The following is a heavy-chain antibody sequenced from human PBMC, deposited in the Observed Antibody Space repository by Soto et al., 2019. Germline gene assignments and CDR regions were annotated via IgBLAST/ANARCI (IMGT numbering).Heavy chain of an antibody. D-gene: IGHD2-2*01. J-gene: IGHJ6*02. CDR3: ARVVILVPTASTHYYYHMDV. CDR1: GGTFSNYA. CDR2: IIPIVGTG. Sequence: QVQLVQSGAEVRKPGSSVTVSCKASGGTFSNYAISWVRQAPGQGLEWMGGIIPIVGTGSYAQKFQGRVTITADEHTTTAYMELSSLRFEDTAVYYWARVVILVPTASTHYYYHMDVWGPGTTVTVSS. V-gene: IGHV1-69*01.